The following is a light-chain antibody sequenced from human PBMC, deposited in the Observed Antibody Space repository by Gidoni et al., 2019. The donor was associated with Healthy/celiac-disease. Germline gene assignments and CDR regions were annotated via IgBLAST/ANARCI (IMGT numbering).Light chain of an antibody. CDR3: AAWDDSLSGRV. V-gene: IGLV1-47*01. CDR2: RNN. J-gene: IGLJ3*02. CDR1: SSNIGSNY. Sequence: QSVLTQPPSASGTPGQRVTISCSGSSSNIGSNYVYWYQQLPGPAPKLLIYRNNPRPAGVPDRFSGSKSGTSASLGISGLRSEDEADYYCAAWDDSLSGRVFGGGTKLTVL.